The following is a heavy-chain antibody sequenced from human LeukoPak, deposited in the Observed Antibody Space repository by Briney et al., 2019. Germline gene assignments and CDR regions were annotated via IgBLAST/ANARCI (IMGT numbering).Heavy chain of an antibody. J-gene: IGHJ4*02. CDR3: ARRQDSSAWYSFDN. Sequence: SETLSPTCTVSGGSVTSSCWSWIRQPPGKGLDYIGFIYYSGSSTYNPSLKSRVTMSVDTSKNQLSLNLSSVTAADTAVYYCARRQDSSAWYSFDNWGQGTLVTVAS. V-gene: IGHV4-59*08. CDR2: IYYSGSS. D-gene: IGHD6-19*01. CDR1: GGSVTSSC.